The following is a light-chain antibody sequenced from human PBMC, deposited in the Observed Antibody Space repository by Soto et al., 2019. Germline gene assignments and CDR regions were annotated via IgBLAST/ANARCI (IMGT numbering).Light chain of an antibody. CDR1: SSDVGDYNY. CDR2: DVS. J-gene: IGLJ1*01. V-gene: IGLV2-11*01. CDR3: CSYAGSFYV. Sequence: QSVLIQPRSVSGSPGQSVTISCTGTSSDVGDYNYVSWYQQHPGKAPKLMIYDVSERPSGVPDRFSGSKSGNTASLTISGLQAEDEADYYCCSYAGSFYVFGTGTKVTVL.